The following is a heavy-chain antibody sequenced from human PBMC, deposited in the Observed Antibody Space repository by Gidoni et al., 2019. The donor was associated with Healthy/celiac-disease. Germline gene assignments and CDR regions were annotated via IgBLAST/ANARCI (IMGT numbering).Heavy chain of an antibody. V-gene: IGHV4-4*02. CDR2: IYHSGST. D-gene: IGHD2-2*01. CDR3: ASDIVVVPAAMRGAFDI. Sequence: QVQLQESGPGLVKPSGTLSLTCAVSGGSIRSSNWWSWVRQPPGKGLEWIGEIYHSGSTNYNPSLKSRVTISVDKSKNQFSLKLSSVTAADTAVYYCASDIVVVPAAMRGAFDIWGQGTMVTVSS. CDR1: GGSIRSSNW. J-gene: IGHJ3*02.